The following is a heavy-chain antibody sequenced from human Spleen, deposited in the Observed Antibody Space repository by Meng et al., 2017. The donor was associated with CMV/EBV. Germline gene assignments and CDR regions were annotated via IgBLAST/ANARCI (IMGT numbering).Heavy chain of an antibody. J-gene: IGHJ4*02. D-gene: IGHD3-22*01. CDR2: IRYDGSNK. Sequence: GESLKISCAASGFTFSNAWMSWVRQAPGKGLEWVAFIRYDGSNKYYADSVKGRFTISRDNSKNTLYLQMNSLRAEDTAVYYCAKDSVDYYDSSGYYPYPKYWGLGTLVTVSS. CDR1: GFTFSNAW. V-gene: IGHV3-30*02. CDR3: AKDSVDYYDSSGYYPYPKY.